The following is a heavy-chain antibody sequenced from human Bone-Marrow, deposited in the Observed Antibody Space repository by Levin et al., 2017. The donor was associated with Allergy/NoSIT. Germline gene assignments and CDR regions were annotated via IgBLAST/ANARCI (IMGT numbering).Heavy chain of an antibody. J-gene: IGHJ3*02. V-gene: IGHV4-59*01. CDR1: GGSMNSYY. D-gene: IGHD6-19*01. Sequence: PSETLSLTCIVSGGSMNSYYWSWIRQPPGKGLEWIGYIYYSGSTNYNPSLKSRVTISVDTSKNQFSLKVTSVTAADTAVYYCAREAVAGTVGAFEIWGQGTMVTVSS. CDR3: AREAVAGTVGAFEI. CDR2: IYYSGST.